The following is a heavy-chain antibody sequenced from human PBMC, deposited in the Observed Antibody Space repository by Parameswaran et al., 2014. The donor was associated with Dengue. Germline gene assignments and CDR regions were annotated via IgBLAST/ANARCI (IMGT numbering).Heavy chain of an antibody. D-gene: IGHD3-10*01. V-gene: IGHV3-23*01. CDR2: ISGSGGST. CDR3: AKDRGSVYYYYYYMDV. J-gene: IGHJ6*03. Sequence: VRQAPGKGLEWVSAISGSGGSTYYADSVKGRFTISRDNSKNTLYLQMNSLRAEDTAVYYCAKDRGSVYYYYYYMDVWGKGTTVTVSS.